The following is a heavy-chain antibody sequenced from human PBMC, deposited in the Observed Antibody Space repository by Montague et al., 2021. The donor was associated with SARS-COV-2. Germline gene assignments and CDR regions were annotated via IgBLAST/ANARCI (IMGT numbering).Heavy chain of an antibody. CDR1: GGSISSGSSY. J-gene: IGHJ6*02. Sequence: TLSLTCTVSGGSISSGSSYWSWIRQPAGKGLEWIGRIYTSGSTNYNRSLKGRGTISVYTSKNQFSLKLSSVTAADTAVYYCARVRYYGSGTSLGMDVWGQGTTVTVSS. V-gene: IGHV4-61*02. CDR2: IYTSGST. D-gene: IGHD3-10*01. CDR3: ARVRYYGSGTSLGMDV.